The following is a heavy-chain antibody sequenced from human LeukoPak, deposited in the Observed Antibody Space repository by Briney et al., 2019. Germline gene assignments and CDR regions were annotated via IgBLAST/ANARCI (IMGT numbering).Heavy chain of an antibody. Sequence: SETLSLTCAVYGGSFSGYFWSWIRQPPGKGLEWIGEINHSGGTKYNPSLKSRVTISVDTSKNQFSLKLSSVTAADTAMYYCARVKDPGGYYYYYYMDVWGKGTTVTVSS. J-gene: IGHJ6*03. CDR1: GGSFSGYF. CDR2: INHSGGT. CDR3: ARVKDPGGYYYYYYMDV. V-gene: IGHV4-34*01. D-gene: IGHD3-16*01.